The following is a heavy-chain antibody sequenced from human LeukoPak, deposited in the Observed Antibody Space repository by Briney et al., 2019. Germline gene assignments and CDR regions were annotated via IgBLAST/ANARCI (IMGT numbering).Heavy chain of an antibody. V-gene: IGHV4-31*03. CDR3: ARDETPHYYYGMDV. J-gene: IGHJ6*02. CDR2: IYYSGST. Sequence: PSDTLSLTCTVSCRSISRGVYLWSWIRQPPGKGRECIGYIYYSGSTYYNPSLKSRVTISVDTSKNQFSLKLSPVTGADTAVYYCARDETPHYYYGMDVWGQGTTVTVSS. CDR1: CRSISRGVYL.